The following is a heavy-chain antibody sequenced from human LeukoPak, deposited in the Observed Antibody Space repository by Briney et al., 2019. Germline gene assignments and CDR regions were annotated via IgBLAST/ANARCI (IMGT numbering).Heavy chain of an antibody. Sequence: SETLSLTCTVSGGSISSYYWSWIRQHAGKGLEWIGRIYTSGSTNYNPSLKSRVTISVDTSKNQFSLKLSSVTAADTAVYYCARRQYNMGYFDYWGQGTLVTVSS. CDR1: GGSISSYY. D-gene: IGHD1-1*01. CDR2: IYTSGST. J-gene: IGHJ4*02. CDR3: ARRQYNMGYFDY. V-gene: IGHV4-4*07.